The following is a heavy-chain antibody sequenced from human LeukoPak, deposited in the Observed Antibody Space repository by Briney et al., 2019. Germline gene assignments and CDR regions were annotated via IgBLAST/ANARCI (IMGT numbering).Heavy chain of an antibody. CDR2: MNPNSGNT. V-gene: IGHV1-8*03. D-gene: IGHD3-3*01. CDR1: GYTFTSYD. J-gene: IGHJ4*02. CDR3: ARAEVGYYDFWSGYYSTRAYYFDY. Sequence: ASVKVSCKASGYTFTSYDINWVRQATGQGLEWMGWMNPNSGNTGYAQKFQGRVTITRNTSISTAYMELSSLRSEDTAVYYSARAEVGYYDFWSGYYSTRAYYFDYWGQGTLVTVSS.